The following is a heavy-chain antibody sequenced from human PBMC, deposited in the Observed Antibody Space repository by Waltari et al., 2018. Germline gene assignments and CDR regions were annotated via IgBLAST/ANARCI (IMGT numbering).Heavy chain of an antibody. Sequence: QVQLVQSGAAVKKPGASVKVSCTASGYTFSTYALPWVRQAPGQRLEWMGWINSGNGNKKYSQKFQGRVTITRDTSANTAYMELSSLRSEDTAVYYCARGGGTLARPNWFDPWGQGTLVTVSS. V-gene: IGHV1-3*01. CDR1: GYTFSTYA. CDR2: INSGNGNK. J-gene: IGHJ5*02. D-gene: IGHD6-6*01. CDR3: ARGGGTLARPNWFDP.